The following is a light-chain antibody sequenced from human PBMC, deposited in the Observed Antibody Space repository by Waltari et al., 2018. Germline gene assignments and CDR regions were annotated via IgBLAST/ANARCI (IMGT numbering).Light chain of an antibody. J-gene: IGLJ3*02. CDR2: DVS. CDR3: STYTSTNTWV. CDR1: SSAVGGYNY. Sequence: QSALTQPASVSGSPGQSITISCTGTSSAVGGYNYVSWYQQHPGKAPKVMIYDVSNRPSGVSNRFSGSKSGNTASLTISGLQAEDEADYYCSTYTSTNTWVFGGGTRLTVL. V-gene: IGLV2-14*03.